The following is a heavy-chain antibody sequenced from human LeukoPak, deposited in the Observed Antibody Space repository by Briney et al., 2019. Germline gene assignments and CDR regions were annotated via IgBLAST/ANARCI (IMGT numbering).Heavy chain of an antibody. Sequence: SETLSLTCTVSGGSISNSGHYWVWIRQPQGEGLVWIGTITNTGSTYSNPSLKSRVTISIDASKTQISLRLTSVTAADTAVYYCARGVGYYYGSGSYSVRSARYWYFDLWGRGTLVTVSS. D-gene: IGHD3-10*01. V-gene: IGHV4-39*01. J-gene: IGHJ2*01. CDR2: ITNTGST. CDR1: GGSISNSGHY. CDR3: ARGVGYYYGSGSYSVRSARYWYFDL.